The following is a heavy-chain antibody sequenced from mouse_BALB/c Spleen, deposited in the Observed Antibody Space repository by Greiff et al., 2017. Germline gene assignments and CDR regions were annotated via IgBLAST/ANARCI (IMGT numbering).Heavy chain of an antibody. CDR3: AELGRIDY. J-gene: IGHJ2*01. CDR2: INPSTGYT. CDR1: GYTFTSYW. Sequence: VQLQESGAELAKPGASVKMSCKASGYTFTSYWMHWVKQRPGQGLEWIGYINPSTGYTEYNQKFKDKATLTADKSSSTAYMQLSSLTSEDSAVYYCAELGRIDYWGQGTTLTVSS. D-gene: IGHD4-1*01. V-gene: IGHV1-7*01.